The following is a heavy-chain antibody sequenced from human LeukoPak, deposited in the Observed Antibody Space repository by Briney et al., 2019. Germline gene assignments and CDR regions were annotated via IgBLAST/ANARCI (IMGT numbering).Heavy chain of an antibody. V-gene: IGHV4-39*01. CDR3: ARRAAAVIDAFDI. J-gene: IGHJ3*02. CDR1: GGSISSSSXY. Sequence: SXTXXXTCAXSGGSISSSSXYGGWIRQPGGKXLGWIGSIYYSGSTYYNPSLKSRVTISVDTSKNQFSLKLSSVTAADTAVYYCARRAAAVIDAFDIWGQGTMVTVSS. CDR2: IYYSGST. D-gene: IGHD6-13*01.